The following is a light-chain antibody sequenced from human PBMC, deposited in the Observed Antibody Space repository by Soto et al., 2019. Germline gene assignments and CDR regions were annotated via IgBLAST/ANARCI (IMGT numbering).Light chain of an antibody. V-gene: IGLV2-14*01. J-gene: IGLJ1*01. Sequence: QSALTQPASVSGSPGQSITISCTGTSNDVGGYNYVSWYQQHPGKAPKLMIFEVNNRPSWVSNRFSGSKSGNTASLTISGLQAEDEADYYCSSYASSSTLVFGNGTKLTVL. CDR2: EVN. CDR1: SNDVGGYNY. CDR3: SSYASSSTLV.